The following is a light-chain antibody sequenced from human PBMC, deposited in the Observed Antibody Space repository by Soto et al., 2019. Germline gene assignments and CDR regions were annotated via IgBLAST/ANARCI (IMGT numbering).Light chain of an antibody. CDR3: QQYDNWPWT. Sequence: EIVLTQSPATLSLSPGERATLSCRASQSVSSYLAWYQQKPGQAPRLLIYGASRRATGFPARFSGSGSGTDFTLTISSLQSEDFTVYYCQQYDNWPWTFGQGTKVDIK. J-gene: IGKJ1*01. V-gene: IGKV3-15*01. CDR1: QSVSSY. CDR2: GAS.